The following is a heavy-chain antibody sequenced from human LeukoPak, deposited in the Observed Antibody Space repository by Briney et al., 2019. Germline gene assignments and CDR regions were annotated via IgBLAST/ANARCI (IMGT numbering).Heavy chain of an antibody. CDR1: GFTVSSNY. CDR3: AKCREQWLVCFLDY. CDR2: IYSGGST. D-gene: IGHD6-19*01. V-gene: IGHV3-53*01. J-gene: IGHJ4*02. Sequence: GGSLRLSCAASGFTVSSNYMSWVRQAPGKGLEWVSVIYSGGSTYYADSVKGRFTISRDNSKNTLYLQMNSLRAEDTAVYYCAKCREQWLVCFLDYWGQGTLVTVSS.